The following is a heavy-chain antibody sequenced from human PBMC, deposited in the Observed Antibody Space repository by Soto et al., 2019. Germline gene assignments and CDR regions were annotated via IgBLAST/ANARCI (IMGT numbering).Heavy chain of an antibody. J-gene: IGHJ3*02. D-gene: IGHD3-22*01. CDR1: GGSISSGGYS. Sequence: QLQLQESGSGLVKPSQTLSLTCAVSGGSISSGGYSWSWIRQPPGKGLEWIGYIYHSGSTYYNPSLKSRVTISVDRSKNQFSLKLSSVTAADTAVYHCASTMIVVANGAFDIWGQGTMVTVSS. CDR2: IYHSGST. CDR3: ASTMIVVANGAFDI. V-gene: IGHV4-30-2*01.